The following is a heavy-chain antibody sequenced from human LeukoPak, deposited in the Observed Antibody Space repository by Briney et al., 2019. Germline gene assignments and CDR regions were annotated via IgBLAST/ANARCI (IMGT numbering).Heavy chain of an antibody. Sequence: GASVKVSCKASGYTFTSYGISWVRQAPGQGLEWMGWISAYNGKTNYAQKLQGRDTMTTDTSTSTAYMELRSLRSDDTAVYYCARDWAYYGGNFRGQIDYWGQGTLVTVSS. D-gene: IGHD2-21*02. CDR1: GYTFTSYG. V-gene: IGHV1-18*01. CDR3: ARDWAYYGGNFRGQIDY. J-gene: IGHJ4*02. CDR2: ISAYNGKT.